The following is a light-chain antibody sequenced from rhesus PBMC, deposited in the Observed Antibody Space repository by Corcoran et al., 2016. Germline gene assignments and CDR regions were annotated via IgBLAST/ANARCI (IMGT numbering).Light chain of an antibody. V-gene: IGKV1S12*01. CDR1: QNIYSN. Sequence: DIQMTQSPSALSASVGDRVTISCRASQNIYSNLAWYQQKPGKAPKLLFYAASSSQSGIPSRFCGNGSGTVFSLTISSLQPEDSAAYYCQHYYDNPFTFGPGTKLHIK. CDR3: QHYYDNPFT. CDR2: AAS. J-gene: IGKJ3*01.